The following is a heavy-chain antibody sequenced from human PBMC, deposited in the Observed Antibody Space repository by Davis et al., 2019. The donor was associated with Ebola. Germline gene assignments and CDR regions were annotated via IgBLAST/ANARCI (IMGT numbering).Heavy chain of an antibody. CDR2: IWYDGSNK. J-gene: IGHJ4*02. CDR3: ARAYSSGWPSVDY. CDR1: GFNFRSYG. V-gene: IGHV3-33*01. D-gene: IGHD6-19*01. Sequence: GESLKISCAASGFNFRSYGMHWVRQAPDKGLEWVAVIWYDGSNKYYADSVKGRFTISRDNSKNTLYLQMNSLRAEDTAVYYCARAYSSGWPSVDYWGQGTLVTVSS.